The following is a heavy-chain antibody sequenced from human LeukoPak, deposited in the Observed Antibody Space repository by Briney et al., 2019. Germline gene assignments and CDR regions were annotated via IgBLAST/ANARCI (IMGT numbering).Heavy chain of an antibody. CDR2: VVGNGNT. CDR1: GFTLTTYD. D-gene: IGHD6-19*01. Sequence: GGSLRLSCAASGFTLTTYDMNWVRQAPGKGLEWVSAVVGNGNTYYADSVKGRFTISRDTSKNMLYLQMNSLRVEDTAIYYCAKDRAPDTGWNFDYWGQGTLVSVSP. V-gene: IGHV3-23*01. CDR3: AKDRAPDTGWNFDY. J-gene: IGHJ4*02.